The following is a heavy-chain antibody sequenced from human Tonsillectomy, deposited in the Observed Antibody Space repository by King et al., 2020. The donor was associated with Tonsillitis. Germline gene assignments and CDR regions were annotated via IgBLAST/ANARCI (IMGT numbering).Heavy chain of an antibody. J-gene: IGHJ5*02. CDR1: GGSISNYY. Sequence: VQLQESGPGLVKPSETLSLTCTVSGGSISNYYWCWIRQPPGKGLEWVGYISYIGITKYNPSLRSRVTLSADTSKNHFSLKLSSVTAAATAVYYCAGDFGSGTYYNRPLYHWGQGALVTVSS. V-gene: IGHV4-59*01. D-gene: IGHD3-10*01. CDR3: AGDFGSGTYYNRPLYH. CDR2: ISYIGIT.